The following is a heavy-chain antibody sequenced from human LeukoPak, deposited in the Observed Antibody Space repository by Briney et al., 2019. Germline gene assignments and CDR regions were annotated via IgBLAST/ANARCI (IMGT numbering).Heavy chain of an antibody. CDR3: ARTPGGSYSDDWYFDL. CDR1: GYTFTDYY. J-gene: IGHJ2*01. CDR2: INPHRGVT. D-gene: IGHD1-26*01. V-gene: IGHV1-2*02. Sequence: ASVKVSCKASGYTFTDYYLHWVRQAPGQGLEWMAWINPHRGVTNYAQKFQGRVTVTRDTSITTAYMELSRLRSDDTDVYYCARTPGGSYSDDWYFDLWGRGTLVTVSS.